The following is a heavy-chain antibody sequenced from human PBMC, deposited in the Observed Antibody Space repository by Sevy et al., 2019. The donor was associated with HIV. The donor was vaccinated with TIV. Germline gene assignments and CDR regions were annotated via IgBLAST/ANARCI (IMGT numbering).Heavy chain of an antibody. V-gene: IGHV3-48*03. J-gene: IGHJ6*02. CDR1: GFTFSSYE. CDR2: ISSSGSTI. Sequence: GGSLRLSCAASGFTFSSYEMNWVRQAPGKGLEWVSYISSSGSTIYYADSVKGRFTISRDNAKNSLYLQMNSLRAEDTAVYYCARDSSTYYYDSSGYYYYYYGMDVWSQGTTVTVSS. CDR3: ARDSSTYYYDSSGYYYYYYGMDV. D-gene: IGHD3-22*01.